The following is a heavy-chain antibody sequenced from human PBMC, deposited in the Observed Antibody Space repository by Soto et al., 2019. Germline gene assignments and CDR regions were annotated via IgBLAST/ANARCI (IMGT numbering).Heavy chain of an antibody. CDR2: ISSSSSYI. CDR3: ARGGAGYSSSWYPNYFDY. D-gene: IGHD6-13*01. V-gene: IGHV3-21*01. Sequence: GGSLRLSCAASGFTFSSYSMNWVRQAPGKGLEWVSSISSSSSYIYYADSVKGRFTISRDNAKNSLYLQMNSLRAEDTAVYYCARGGAGYSSSWYPNYFDYWGQGTLVTVSS. CDR1: GFTFSSYS. J-gene: IGHJ4*02.